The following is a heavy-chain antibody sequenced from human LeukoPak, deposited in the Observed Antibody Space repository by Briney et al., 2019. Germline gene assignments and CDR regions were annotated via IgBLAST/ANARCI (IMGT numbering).Heavy chain of an antibody. CDR1: GFTFSSYA. Sequence: GGSLRLSCAASGFTFSSYAMSWVRQAPGKGLEWVSTISGTSTNTHYADSVKGRFTISRDNSKNTLYLQMNSLRAGDTAVYYCAKDRDFWSGYPIDYWGQGTLVTVSS. CDR2: ISGTSTNT. V-gene: IGHV3-23*01. J-gene: IGHJ4*02. CDR3: AKDRDFWSGYPIDY. D-gene: IGHD3-3*01.